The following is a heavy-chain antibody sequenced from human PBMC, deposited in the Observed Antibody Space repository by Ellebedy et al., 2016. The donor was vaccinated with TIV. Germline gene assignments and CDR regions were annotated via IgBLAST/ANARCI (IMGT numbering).Heavy chain of an antibody. CDR3: ARDNAKMRGIYPD. CDR1: GYTFTSYG. D-gene: IGHD2-21*01. CDR2: ISPYNGNT. V-gene: IGHV1-18*01. J-gene: IGHJ4*02. Sequence: AASVKVSCKASGYTFTSYGISWVRQAPGQGLEWMGWISPYNGNTNYAQNLQGRVTMTTDTSTSTAYMDLRSLRSDDTAVYYCARDNAKMRGIYPDWGQGTLVTVSS.